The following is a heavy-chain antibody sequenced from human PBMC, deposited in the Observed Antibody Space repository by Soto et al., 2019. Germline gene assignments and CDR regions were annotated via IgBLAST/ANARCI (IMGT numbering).Heavy chain of an antibody. CDR1: GYTFTNYG. CDR2: ISAYNGNT. CDR3: ARVRPLVGCFDYYIDV. J-gene: IGHJ6*03. V-gene: IGHV1-18*01. D-gene: IGHD6-6*01. Sequence: QVQLLQSGAEVKKPGASVKVSCKASGYTFTNYGITWVRQAPGQGLEWMGWISAYNGNTHYTQRLQGRVTMTTDTSTSIAYMELRGLRSDATAVYYWARVRPLVGCFDYYIDVWGKGTTVTVSS.